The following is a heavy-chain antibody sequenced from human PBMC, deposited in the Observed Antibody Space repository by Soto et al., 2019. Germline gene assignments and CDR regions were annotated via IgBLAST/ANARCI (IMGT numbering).Heavy chain of an antibody. Sequence: ASVKVSCKASGGTFSSYAISWVRQAPGQGLEWMGGIIPIFGTANYAQKFQGGVTITADKSTSTAYMELSSLRSEDTAVYYCAGVRGRVPAAITGTTGGPFDYWGQGTLVTVSS. CDR1: GGTFSSYA. J-gene: IGHJ4*02. CDR3: AGVRGRVPAAITGTTGGPFDY. D-gene: IGHD2-2*02. CDR2: IIPIFGTA. V-gene: IGHV1-69*06.